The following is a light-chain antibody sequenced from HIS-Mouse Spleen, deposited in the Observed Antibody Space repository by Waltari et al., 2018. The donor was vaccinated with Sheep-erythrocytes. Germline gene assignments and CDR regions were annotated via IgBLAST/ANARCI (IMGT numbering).Light chain of an antibody. CDR3: QAWDSSTAV. Sequence: SYELTQPPSLSVSPGQTASITCSGDQLGDKYACWYQQKPGQSPVLVIYQDSKRPSGIPERFSGSNSGNTATLTISGTQAMDEADYYCQAWDSSTAVFGGGTKLTVL. V-gene: IGLV3-1*01. J-gene: IGLJ2*01. CDR1: QLGDKY. CDR2: QDS.